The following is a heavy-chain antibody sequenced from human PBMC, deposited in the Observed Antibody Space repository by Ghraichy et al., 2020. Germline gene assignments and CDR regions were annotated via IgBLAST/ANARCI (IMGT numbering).Heavy chain of an antibody. J-gene: IGHJ4*02. V-gene: IGHV3-23*01. Sequence: GESLNISCAASGFTFSSYAMSWVRQAPGKGLEWVSAISGSGGSTYYADSVKGRFTISRDNSKNTLYLQMNSLRAEDTAVYYCAKATGYDYFDYWGQGTLVTVSS. CDR3: AKATGYDYFDY. D-gene: IGHD2-15*01. CDR2: ISGSGGST. CDR1: GFTFSSYA.